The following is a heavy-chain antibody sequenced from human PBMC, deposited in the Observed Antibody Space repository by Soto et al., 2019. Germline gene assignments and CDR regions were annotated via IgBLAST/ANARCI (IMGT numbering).Heavy chain of an antibody. CDR3: SGCSGGACHPNYGMDV. D-gene: IGHD2-15*01. CDR1: GFTFSSCT. CDR2: ISPSTSHI. J-gene: IGHJ6*02. Sequence: EVHLVESGGGLVKPGGSLRLSCAVSGFTFSSCTMNWVRQAPGKGLEWVSSISPSTSHIYYADSVKGRFTISRDNAKNSLFLQMNSLRAEDTAVYYCSGCSGGACHPNYGMDVWGQWTTVTVSS. V-gene: IGHV3-21*01.